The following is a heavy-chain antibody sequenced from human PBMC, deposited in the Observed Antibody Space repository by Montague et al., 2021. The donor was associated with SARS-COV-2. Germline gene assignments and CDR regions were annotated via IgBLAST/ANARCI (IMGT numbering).Heavy chain of an antibody. CDR2: ISSSGSTI. CDR3: AIYSSGWYGWGFDY. V-gene: IGHV3-48*03. Sequence: SLRPSCAASGFTFSSYEMNWVRQAPGRGREWVSYISSSGSTIYYAGSVKGRFIISRDNAKNSLYLQMNSLRAEDTAVYYCAIYSSGWYGWGFDYWGQGTLVTVSS. D-gene: IGHD6-19*01. CDR1: GFTFSSYE. J-gene: IGHJ4*02.